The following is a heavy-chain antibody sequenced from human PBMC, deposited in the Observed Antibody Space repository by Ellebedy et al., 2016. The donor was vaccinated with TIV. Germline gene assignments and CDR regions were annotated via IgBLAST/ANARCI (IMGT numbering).Heavy chain of an antibody. D-gene: IGHD3-9*01. Sequence: AGSLRLSXAVSGASISSNNWWRWVRQPPGNGLEWIGDLFHTGRTNYNPSLKSRVTISVEKSKNQFSLVLRSVTAADTAIYYCARILTAYYNQYYDGMGVWGQGTTVTVSS. J-gene: IGHJ6*02. CDR1: GASISSNNW. CDR3: ARILTAYYNQYYDGMGV. CDR2: LFHTGRT. V-gene: IGHV4-4*02.